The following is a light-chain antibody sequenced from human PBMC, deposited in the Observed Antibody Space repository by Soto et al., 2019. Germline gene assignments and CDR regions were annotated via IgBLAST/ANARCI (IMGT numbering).Light chain of an antibody. CDR1: VLAKQS. CDR3: QSADSSYTHWM. J-gene: IGLJ3*02. CDR2: QDT. Sequence: SYELTQPPSVSVSPGQTARITCSGDVLAKQSSFWYQQRPGQAPLLLIYQDTQRPSGIPERFSGSSSGTTVTLTISGVQAEDEADYHCQSADSSYTHWMFGGGTKLTVL. V-gene: IGLV3-25*03.